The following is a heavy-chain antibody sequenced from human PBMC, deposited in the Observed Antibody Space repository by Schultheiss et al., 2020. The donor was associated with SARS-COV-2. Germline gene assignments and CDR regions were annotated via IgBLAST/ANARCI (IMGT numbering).Heavy chain of an antibody. V-gene: IGHV1-18*01. CDR3: ARDLPWLRPFDY. D-gene: IGHD5-12*01. CDR1: GYTFTSYG. J-gene: IGHJ4*02. Sequence: ASVKVSCKASGYTFTSYGISWVRQAPGQGLEWMGWISAYNGNTNYAQKLQGRVSMTRNTSISTAYMELYSLRSEDTAVYYCARDLPWLRPFDYWGQGTLVTVAS. CDR2: ISAYNGNT.